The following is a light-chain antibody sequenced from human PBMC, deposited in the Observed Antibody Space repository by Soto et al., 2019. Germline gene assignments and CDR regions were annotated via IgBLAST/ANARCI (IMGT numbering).Light chain of an antibody. J-gene: IGKJ3*01. CDR3: QHYDIYGRLT. V-gene: IGKV1-5*01. Sequence: DIQMTQSPSTLSASVGDTVTITCRTNQTINNLLAWYQKKPGKAPGPLIFDASTVNPGVPSRFSGSGSGTDFTLTISDLQPDDFATYYCQHYDIYGRLTFGPGTTVDIK. CDR2: DAS. CDR1: QTINNL.